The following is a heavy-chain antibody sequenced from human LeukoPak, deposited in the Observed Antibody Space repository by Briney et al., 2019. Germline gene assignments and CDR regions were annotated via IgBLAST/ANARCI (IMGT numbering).Heavy chain of an antibody. Sequence: GGSLRLSCAASGFTFSSYGMHWVRQAPGKGLEWVAVIWYDGSNKYYADSVKGRFTISRDNAKNILYLQMNNLRAEDTAVYFCAKRGVVIRVILVGFHKEAYYFDSWGQGALVTVSS. CDR1: GFTFSSYG. CDR2: IWYDGSNK. V-gene: IGHV3-33*06. J-gene: IGHJ4*02. D-gene: IGHD3-22*01. CDR3: AKRGVVIRVILVGFHKEAYYFDS.